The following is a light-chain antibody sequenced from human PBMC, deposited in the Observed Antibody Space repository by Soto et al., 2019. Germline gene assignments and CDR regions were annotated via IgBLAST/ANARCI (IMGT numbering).Light chain of an antibody. CDR1: QSLLHSDGTTF. V-gene: IGKV2D-29*01. Sequence: DLVMTQTPLSLSVTPGQPASISCKSSQSLLHSDGTTFLDWYLQKPGQPPQLLISEVSNRFSGVPDRFIGSGSGTDFSLKISRVEAEDVGVYYCMQIIQLPVTFGQGTRLEIK. CDR3: MQIIQLPVT. J-gene: IGKJ5*01. CDR2: EVS.